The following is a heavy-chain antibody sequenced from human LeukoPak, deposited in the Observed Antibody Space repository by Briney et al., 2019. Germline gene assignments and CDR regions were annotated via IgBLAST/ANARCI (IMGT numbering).Heavy chain of an antibody. CDR2: IYYSGST. CDR3: ARSFSPNYYDLLDY. Sequence: SETLSLTCTVSGGTISTYYWSWIRQPPGKGLEWIGYIYYSGSTNYNPSPKRRVTISLDTSKNQFSLKLNSVTAADTAMYYCARSFSPNYYDLLDYWGQGTLVTVSS. D-gene: IGHD3-22*01. J-gene: IGHJ4*02. CDR1: GGTISTYY. V-gene: IGHV4-59*01.